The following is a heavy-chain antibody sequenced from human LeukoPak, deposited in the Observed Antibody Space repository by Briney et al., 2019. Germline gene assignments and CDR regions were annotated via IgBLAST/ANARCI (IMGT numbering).Heavy chain of an antibody. CDR2: ISGSGGST. D-gene: IGHD6-19*01. V-gene: IGHV3-23*01. CDR3: AKDQDFGYSSGWYAY. CDR1: GFTFSSYA. J-gene: IGHJ4*02. Sequence: GGSLRLSCAASGFTFSSYAMSWVRQAPGKGLEWVSAISGSGGSTYYADSVKGRFTTSRDNSKNTLYLQMNSLRAEDTAVYYCAKDQDFGYSSGWYAYWDQGTLVTVSS.